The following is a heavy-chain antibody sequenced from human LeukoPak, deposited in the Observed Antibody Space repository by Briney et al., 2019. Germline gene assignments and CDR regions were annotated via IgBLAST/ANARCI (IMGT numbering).Heavy chain of an antibody. Sequence: GGSLRLSCAASGFTFSSYSMNWVRQAPGKGLEWVSYISSSSSTIYYADSVKGRFTISRDNAKNSLYLQMNSLRAEDTAVYYCARDPSADYYDSSGYYPPSFDYWGQGTLVTVSS. J-gene: IGHJ4*02. V-gene: IGHV3-48*01. D-gene: IGHD3-22*01. CDR2: ISSSSSTI. CDR1: GFTFSSYS. CDR3: ARDPSADYYDSSGYYPPSFDY.